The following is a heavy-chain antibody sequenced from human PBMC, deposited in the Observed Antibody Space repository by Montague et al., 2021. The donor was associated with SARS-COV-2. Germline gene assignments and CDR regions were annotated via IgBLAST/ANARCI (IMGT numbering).Heavy chain of an antibody. J-gene: IGHJ4*02. V-gene: IGHV2-5*01. CDR2: MYWNDDK. Sequence: PALVKPTQTLTLTCTFSGFSLTTSGMGVGWIRQSPGKALEWLALMYWNDDKRYSPSLKTRLTLTKDTSKNQVVLTMTNMDPVDTATYYCIQRDSVTGGPQSFDHWGQGTLVTVSS. D-gene: IGHD2-15*01. CDR3: IQRDSVTGGPQSFDH. CDR1: GFSLTTSGMG.